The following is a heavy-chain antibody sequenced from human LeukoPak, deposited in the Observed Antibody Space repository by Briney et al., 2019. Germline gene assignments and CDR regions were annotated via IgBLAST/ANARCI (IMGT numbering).Heavy chain of an antibody. CDR2: IYTSGST. CDR1: GGSISSYY. V-gene: IGHV4-4*07. D-gene: IGHD2-15*01. J-gene: IGHJ4*02. Sequence: PSETLSLTCTVSGGSISSYYWSWIRQPAGKGLGWIGRIYTSGSTNYNPSLKSRVTMSVDTSKNQFSLKLSSVTAADTAVYYCARDCSGGSCYSAFDYWGQGTLVTVSS. CDR3: ARDCSGGSCYSAFDY.